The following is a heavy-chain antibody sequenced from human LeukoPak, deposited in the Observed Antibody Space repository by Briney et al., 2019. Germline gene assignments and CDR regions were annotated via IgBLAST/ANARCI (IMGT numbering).Heavy chain of an antibody. CDR1: GFTFDDYA. V-gene: IGHV3-43*02. D-gene: IGHD4-17*01. CDR2: INADGGST. CDR3: AKDLGDYGDSGKDY. Sequence: GGSLRLSCAASGFTFDDYAMHWVRQAPGRGLGWVSLINADGGSTYYADSVKGRFTISRDNRKNSLFLQMNSLRTEDTALYYCAKDLGDYGDSGKDYWGQGTLVTVSS. J-gene: IGHJ4*02.